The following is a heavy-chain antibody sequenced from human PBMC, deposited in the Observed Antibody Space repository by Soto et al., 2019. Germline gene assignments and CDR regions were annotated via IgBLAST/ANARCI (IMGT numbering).Heavy chain of an antibody. CDR2: IYSGGST. CDR3: ARDFYGRYFDWLPSKDYYYGMDV. V-gene: IGHV3-53*01. Sequence: GGSLRLSCAASGFTVSSNYMSWVRQAPGKGLEWVSVIYSGGSTYYADSVKGRFTISRDNSKNTLYLQMNSLRAEDTAVYYCARDFYGRYFDWLPSKDYYYGMDVWGQGTTVTVSS. CDR1: GFTVSSNY. D-gene: IGHD3-9*01. J-gene: IGHJ6*02.